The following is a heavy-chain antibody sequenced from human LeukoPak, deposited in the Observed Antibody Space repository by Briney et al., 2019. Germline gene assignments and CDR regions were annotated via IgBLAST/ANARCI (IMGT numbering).Heavy chain of an antibody. CDR1: GFTFSSYN. D-gene: IGHD3-10*01. CDR3: ARGVYYYGSGSYYPIDY. Sequence: GGSLRLSCAASGFTFSSYNMNWVRQAPGKGLEWVSSISSSSSYIYYADSVKGRSTISRDNAKNSLYLQMNSLRAEDTAVYYCARGVYYYGSGSYYPIDYWGQGTLVTVSS. V-gene: IGHV3-21*01. CDR2: ISSSSSYI. J-gene: IGHJ4*02.